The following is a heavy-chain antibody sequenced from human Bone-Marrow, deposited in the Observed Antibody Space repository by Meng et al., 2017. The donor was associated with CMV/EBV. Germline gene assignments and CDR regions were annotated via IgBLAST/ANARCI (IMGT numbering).Heavy chain of an antibody. CDR3: ARAEVLRFLEWFFPPPDY. Sequence: ASVKVSCKASGYTFTDYFVHWVRQAPGQGLEWMGWINPHSGGTNYAQKFQGRVTMTRDTSINTAYMEVRRLRSDDTAVYYCARAEVLRFLEWFFPPPDYWGQGTLVTVSS. J-gene: IGHJ4*02. CDR2: INPHSGGT. D-gene: IGHD3-3*01. V-gene: IGHV1-2*02. CDR1: GYTFTDYF.